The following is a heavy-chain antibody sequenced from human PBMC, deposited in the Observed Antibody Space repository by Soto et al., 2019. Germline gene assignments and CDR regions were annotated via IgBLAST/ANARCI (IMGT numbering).Heavy chain of an antibody. Sequence: EVQLLESGGGLVQPGGSLRLSCIASGFSFSNYAMIWVRQAPGKGPEWVSSIEISGRATYYADAVKGRFTISRDDSKNAVYLQMNILRGEDTAVYFCAKRDGCYFDHWSQGSQVTVSS. V-gene: IGHV3-23*05. CDR1: GFSFSNYA. J-gene: IGHJ4*02. CDR3: AKRDGCYFDH. CDR2: IEISGRAT.